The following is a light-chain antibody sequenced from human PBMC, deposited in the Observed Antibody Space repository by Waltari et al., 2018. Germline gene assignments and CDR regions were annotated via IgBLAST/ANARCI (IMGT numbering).Light chain of an antibody. CDR3: CSFTSTLEV. CDR2: EVS. V-gene: IGLV2-14*01. CDR1: SSDVGRFNY. J-gene: IGLJ2*01. Sequence: QSALTQPASVSGSPGQSITISCTGTSSDVGRFNYVSWYQQHPGKAPKLMIYEVSNRPSGVSIRFYGAKSGNTASLTISGLQAEDEADYYCCSFTSTLEVFGGGTKLTVL.